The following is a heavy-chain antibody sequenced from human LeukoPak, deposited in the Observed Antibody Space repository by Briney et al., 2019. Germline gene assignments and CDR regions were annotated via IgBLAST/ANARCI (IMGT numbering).Heavy chain of an antibody. D-gene: IGHD1-14*01. V-gene: IGHV1-46*01. Sequence: ASVKVSCKASGYTFTSYYIHWVRQAPGQGLEWMGIINPKSGGTNYAQKFQGRVTMTRDTSTSTVYMELSSLRSEDTAVYYCARSIPGNLDFWGRGTLVTVSS. CDR3: ARSIPGNLDF. CDR1: GYTFTSYY. J-gene: IGHJ4*02. CDR2: INPKSGGT.